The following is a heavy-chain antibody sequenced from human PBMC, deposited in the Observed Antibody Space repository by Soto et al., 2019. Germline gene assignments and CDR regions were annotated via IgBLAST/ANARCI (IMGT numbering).Heavy chain of an antibody. CDR1: GYSFTSYW. V-gene: IGHV5-10-1*01. J-gene: IGHJ6*02. CDR2: IDPSDSYT. Sequence: GESLKISCKGSGYSFTSYWISWVRQMPGKGLEWMGRIDPSDSYTNYSPSFQGHVTISADKSISTAYLQWSSLKASDTAMYYCARHEGEQLGDRYYYGMDVWGQGTTVTVSS. D-gene: IGHD6-6*01. CDR3: ARHEGEQLGDRYYYGMDV.